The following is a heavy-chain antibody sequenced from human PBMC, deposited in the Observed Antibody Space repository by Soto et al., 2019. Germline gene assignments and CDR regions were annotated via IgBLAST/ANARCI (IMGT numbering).Heavy chain of an antibody. V-gene: IGHV1-46*03. J-gene: IGHJ4*02. CDR2: ISPSGGST. CDR3: VTGAFSGGICYFDY. D-gene: IGHD2-15*01. Sequence: GASVKVSCKASGYRFSSNYMHWVRHAPGQGLEWMGIISPSGGSTNYAQRFQGRLAMTRDTSTSTVYMELGSLRSEDTAVYSCVTGAFSGGICYFDYWGQGTLVTVSS. CDR1: GYRFSSNY.